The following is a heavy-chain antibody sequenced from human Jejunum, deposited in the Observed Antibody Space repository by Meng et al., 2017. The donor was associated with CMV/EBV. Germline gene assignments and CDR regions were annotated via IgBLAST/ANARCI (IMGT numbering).Heavy chain of an antibody. D-gene: IGHD6-13*01. V-gene: IGHV3-23*01. CDR3: ARIRSSPGVGD. CDR2: MNGGRAFST. CDR1: GFIFSNEA. J-gene: IGHJ4*01. Sequence: ASGFIFSNEAMTWLRQAPGKGLEWVASMNGGRAFSTYYAESVQGRFTISRDISKNTLYLQLNSLRVEDTAVYYCARIRSSPGVGDWGHGTQVTVSS.